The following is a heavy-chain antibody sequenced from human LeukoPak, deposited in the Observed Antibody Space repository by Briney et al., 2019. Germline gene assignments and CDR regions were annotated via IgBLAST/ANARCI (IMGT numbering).Heavy chain of an antibody. J-gene: IGHJ4*02. D-gene: IGHD3-10*01. CDR1: ELHA. CDR2: ISGSGAST. Sequence: GGSLRLSCAASELHAITWVRQGPGKGLEWVSSISGSGASTNSADSVKGRFTISRDNSMNTLYLQMNSLRAADTAVYFCANAGSGSYYYYFDQWGQGTLVTVSS. CDR3: ANAGSGSYYYYFDQ. V-gene: IGHV3-23*01.